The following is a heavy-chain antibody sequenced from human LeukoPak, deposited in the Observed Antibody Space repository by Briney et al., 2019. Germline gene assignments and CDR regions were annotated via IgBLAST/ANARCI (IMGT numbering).Heavy chain of an antibody. CDR3: AREGGRFGELLYAFDI. D-gene: IGHD3-10*01. V-gene: IGHV4-59*01. Sequence: SETLSLTCTVSGGSISSYCWSWIRQPPGKGLEWIGYIYYSGSTNYNPSLKSRVTISVDTSKNQFSLKLSSVTAADTAVYYCAREGGRFGELLYAFDIWGQGTMVTVSS. CDR2: IYYSGST. J-gene: IGHJ3*02. CDR1: GGSISSYC.